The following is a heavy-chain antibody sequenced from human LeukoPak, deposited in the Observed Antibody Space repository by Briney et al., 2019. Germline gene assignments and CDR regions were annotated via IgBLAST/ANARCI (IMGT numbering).Heavy chain of an antibody. Sequence: PGGSLRLSCAASGFTFSSYGMHWVRQAPGKGLEWVAAIWYDGSIQYYADSVKGRFAISRGNAKNSLYLQMNSLRDEDTAVYYCAREGYGSHALDIWGQGTMVTVSS. V-gene: IGHV3-33*01. J-gene: IGHJ3*02. CDR1: GFTFSSYG. CDR2: IWYDGSIQ. CDR3: AREGYGSHALDI. D-gene: IGHD3-10*01.